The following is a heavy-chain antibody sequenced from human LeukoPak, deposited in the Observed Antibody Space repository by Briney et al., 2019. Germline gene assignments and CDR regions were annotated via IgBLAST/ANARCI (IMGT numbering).Heavy chain of an antibody. D-gene: IGHD6-13*01. V-gene: IGHV3-48*04. CDR1: GFTFSSYS. CDR2: ISSSSSTI. CDR3: ARPSSSWYDY. J-gene: IGHJ4*02. Sequence: GGSLRLSCAASGFTFSSYSMNWVRQAPGKGLEWVSYISSSSSTIYYADSVKGRFTISRDNAKNSLYLQMNSLRAEDTAVYYCARPSSSWYDYWGQGTLVTVSS.